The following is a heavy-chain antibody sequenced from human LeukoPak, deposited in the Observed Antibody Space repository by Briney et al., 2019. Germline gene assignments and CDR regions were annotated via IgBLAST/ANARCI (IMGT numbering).Heavy chain of an antibody. V-gene: IGHV4-34*01. D-gene: IGHD2-15*01. CDR2: INHSGST. J-gene: IGHJ4*02. CDR1: GGSFSGYY. CDR3: ARTRPHCSGPTCYPLLDY. Sequence: PSETLSLTCAVYGGSFSGYYWSWIRQPPGKGLEWIGEINHSGSTNYNPSLKSRVTISVDTSKNQFSLKLSSVTAADTAVYYCARTRPHCSGPTCYPLLDYWGQGTLVTVSS.